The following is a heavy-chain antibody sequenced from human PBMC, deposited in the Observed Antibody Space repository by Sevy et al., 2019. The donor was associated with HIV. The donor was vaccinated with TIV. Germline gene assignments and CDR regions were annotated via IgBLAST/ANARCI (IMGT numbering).Heavy chain of an antibody. CDR1: GGSISSGGYY. J-gene: IGHJ6*03. D-gene: IGHD2-15*01. Sequence: SETLSLTCTVSGGSISSGGYYWSWIRQHPGKGLEWIGYIYYSGSTYYNPSLKSRVTISVDTSKNQFSLKLSSVTAADTAGYYCAGGTRDCSGGSCFYRRNYYYMDVWGKGTTVTVSS. CDR2: IYYSGST. CDR3: AGGTRDCSGGSCFYRRNYYYMDV. V-gene: IGHV4-31*03.